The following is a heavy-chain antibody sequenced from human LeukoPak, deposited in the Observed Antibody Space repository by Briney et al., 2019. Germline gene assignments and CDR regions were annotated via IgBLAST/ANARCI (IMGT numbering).Heavy chain of an antibody. Sequence: ASETLSLTCAVSGYSITSGYFWGWIRQPPGKGLEWIGNIYHSGNTHYNPSLKSRVTISVDTSKNQFSLKLRSVTAADTAVYYCVRGNYGYYYMDVWGKGTTVTVSS. J-gene: IGHJ6*03. CDR3: VRGNYGYYYMDV. CDR2: IYHSGNT. CDR1: GYSITSGYF. V-gene: IGHV4-38-2*01.